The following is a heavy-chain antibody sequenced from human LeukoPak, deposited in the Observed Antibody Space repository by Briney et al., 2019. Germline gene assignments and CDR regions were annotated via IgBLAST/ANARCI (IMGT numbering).Heavy chain of an antibody. Sequence: PGGSLRLSCSASGFTFSSYAMHWVRQAPGKGLEYVSAISSNGGSTYYADSVKGRFTISRDNSKNTLYLQMSSLRAEDTAVYYCVKGIPTVPTGGFDYWGQGTLVTVSS. CDR2: ISSNGGST. V-gene: IGHV3-64D*09. CDR3: VKGIPTVPTGGFDY. CDR1: GFTFSSYA. J-gene: IGHJ4*02. D-gene: IGHD4-17*01.